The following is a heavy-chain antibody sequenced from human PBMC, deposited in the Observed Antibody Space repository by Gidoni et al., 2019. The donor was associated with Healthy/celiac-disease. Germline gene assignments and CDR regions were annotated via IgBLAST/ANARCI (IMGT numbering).Heavy chain of an antibody. J-gene: IGHJ4*02. CDR1: GYTFTSYA. CDR2: INAGNGNT. Sequence: QVQLVQSGAEGKKPGASVTVSCKASGYTFTSYAMHWVRQAPGQRLEWMGWINAGNGNTKYSQKFQGRVTITRDTSASTAYMELSSLRSEDTAVYYCARDPKYSSGWYGPPDYWGQGTLVTVSS. V-gene: IGHV1-3*01. CDR3: ARDPKYSSGWYGPPDY. D-gene: IGHD6-19*01.